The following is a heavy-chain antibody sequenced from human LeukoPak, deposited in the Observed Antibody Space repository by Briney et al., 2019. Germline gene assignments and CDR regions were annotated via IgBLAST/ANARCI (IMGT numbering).Heavy chain of an antibody. CDR3: ARDLGARSGSYFDY. J-gene: IGHJ4*02. CDR2: IYSRGST. CDR1: GFTVSSNY. D-gene: IGHD1-26*01. Sequence: GGSLRLSCAASGFTVSSNYMSWVRQAPGEGLEWVSVIYSRGSTYYADSVKGRFTIARGNSKNTLYLQMNSLRAEDTAVYHCARDLGARSGSYFDYWGRGTLVTVSS. V-gene: IGHV3-53*01.